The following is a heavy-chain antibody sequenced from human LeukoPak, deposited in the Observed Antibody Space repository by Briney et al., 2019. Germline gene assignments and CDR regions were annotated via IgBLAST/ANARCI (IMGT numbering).Heavy chain of an antibody. CDR2: IYHSGST. J-gene: IGHJ5*02. D-gene: IGHD6-13*01. CDR3: ARGRGIAAAGRVNWFDP. CDR1: GGSISSSNW. V-gene: IGHV4-4*02. Sequence: PSGTLSLTCAVSGGSISSSNWWSWVRQPPGKGLEWIGEIYHSGSTNYNPSLKSRVTISVDKSKNQFSLKLSSVTAADTAVYYCARGRGIAAAGRVNWFDPWGRGTLVTVSS.